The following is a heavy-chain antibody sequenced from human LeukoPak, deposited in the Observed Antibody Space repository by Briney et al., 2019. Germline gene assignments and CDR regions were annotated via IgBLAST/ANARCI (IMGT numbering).Heavy chain of an antibody. Sequence: GGSLRLSCAVSGFSFTNFWMSWVRQAPGRGLEWVANIHPEGNEKYHVESVKGRFTISRDNTKNLLFLQMNSLRVEDTAVYYCARGMIYPHATFDYWGQGTLVTASS. J-gene: IGHJ4*02. V-gene: IGHV3-7*04. CDR3: ARGMIYPHATFDY. CDR1: GFSFTNFW. CDR2: IHPEGNEK. D-gene: IGHD3-16*01.